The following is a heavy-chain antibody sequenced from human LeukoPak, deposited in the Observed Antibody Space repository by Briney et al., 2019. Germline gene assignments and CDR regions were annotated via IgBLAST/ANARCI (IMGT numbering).Heavy chain of an antibody. J-gene: IGHJ4*02. D-gene: IGHD4-17*01. CDR2: MYSGGST. V-gene: IGHV3-53*04. CDR1: GFTVSSNY. CDR3: ARGGGDYNPFDY. Sequence: GGSLRLSCAVSGFTVSSNYMSWVRQAPGKGLEWVSVMYSGGSTYYADSVKGRFTISRHNSKNTLYLGINSLRPGDTAVYYCARGGGDYNPFDYWGQGTLVTVSS.